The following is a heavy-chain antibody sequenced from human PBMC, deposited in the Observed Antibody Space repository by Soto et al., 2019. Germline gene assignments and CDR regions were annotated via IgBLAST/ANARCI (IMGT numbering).Heavy chain of an antibody. D-gene: IGHD5-18*01. CDR2: ISETGSGT. Sequence: DVHLLESGGGLVQPGGCLRLSGVASGFAFSAYDMSWLRQGHGKGLEWVSGISETGSGTYYADSVKGRFTISRDNSKNTLYLQMSSLRAEDTAVYYCAKDTAPQVVWGQGTTVTVSS. CDR3: AKDTAPQVV. V-gene: IGHV3-23*01. CDR1: GFAFSAYD. J-gene: IGHJ6*02.